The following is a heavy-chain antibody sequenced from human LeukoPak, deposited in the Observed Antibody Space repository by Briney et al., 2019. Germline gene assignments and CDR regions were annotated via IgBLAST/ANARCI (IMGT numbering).Heavy chain of an antibody. Sequence: GGSLRLSCAASGFTLSSSWMHWVRQAPGKGLVWVSRINNDGSSTYYADSVKGRFTISRDNSKNTLYLQMNSLRAEDTAVYYCAKFLPTHIVVANYYFDYWGQGTLVTVSS. CDR3: AKFLPTHIVVANYYFDY. CDR1: GFTLSSSW. D-gene: IGHD2-21*01. J-gene: IGHJ4*02. CDR2: INNDGSST. V-gene: IGHV3-74*01.